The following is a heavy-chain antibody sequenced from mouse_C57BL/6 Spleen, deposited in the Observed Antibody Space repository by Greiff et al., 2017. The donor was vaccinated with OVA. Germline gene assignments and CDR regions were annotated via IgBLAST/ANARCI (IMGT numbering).Heavy chain of an antibody. J-gene: IGHJ2*01. Sequence: VQLQQPGAELVRPGSSVKLSCKASGYTFTSYWMHWVKQRPIQGLEWIGNIDPSDSETHYNQKFKDKATLTVDKSSSTAYMQLSSLTSEDSAVYYCARGGTGTNFDYWGQGTTRTVAS. CDR3: ARGGTGTNFDY. V-gene: IGHV1-52*01. D-gene: IGHD4-1*01. CDR2: IDPSDSET. CDR1: GYTFTSYW.